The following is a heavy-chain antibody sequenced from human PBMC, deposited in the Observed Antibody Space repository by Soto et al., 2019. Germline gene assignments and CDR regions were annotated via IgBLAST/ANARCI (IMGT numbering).Heavy chain of an antibody. CDR2: ISYDGSNK. CDR3: ARDPELYTAMVPPYFDY. CDR1: GFTFSSYA. D-gene: IGHD5-18*01. V-gene: IGHV3-30-3*01. J-gene: IGHJ4*02. Sequence: GGSLRLSCAASGFTFSSYAMHWVRQAPGKGLEWVAVISYDGSNKYYADSVKGRFTISRDNSKNTLYLQMNSLRAEDTAVYYCARDPELYTAMVPPYFDYWGQGTLVTVSS.